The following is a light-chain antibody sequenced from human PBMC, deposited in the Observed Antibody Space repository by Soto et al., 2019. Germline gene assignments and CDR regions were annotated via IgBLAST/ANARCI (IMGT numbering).Light chain of an antibody. J-gene: IGKJ1*01. CDR1: QSVGSY. Sequence: EIVLTQSPATLSLSPGESVTLSCRASQSVGSYLAWYQQKPGQAPRLLIYDASNRATGIPGRFSGSGSGTDFTLTISSLEPDDFAVYYCQQRGNWPWTFGPGTKVEIK. CDR2: DAS. CDR3: QQRGNWPWT. V-gene: IGKV3-11*01.